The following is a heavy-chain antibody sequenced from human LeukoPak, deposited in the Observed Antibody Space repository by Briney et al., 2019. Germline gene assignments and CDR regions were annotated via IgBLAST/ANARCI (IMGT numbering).Heavy chain of an antibody. CDR1: GYTFTSYD. D-gene: IGHD2-2*03. V-gene: IGHV1-8*03. Sequence: ASVKVSCKASGYTFTSYDINWVRQATGQGLEWMGWMNPNSGNTGCAQRLQGRATITRNTSISTAYMELSSLRSEDTAVYYCVRGAGSCSSTSCSLGYWGQGTLVTVSS. J-gene: IGHJ4*02. CDR3: VRGAGSCSSTSCSLGY. CDR2: MNPNSGNT.